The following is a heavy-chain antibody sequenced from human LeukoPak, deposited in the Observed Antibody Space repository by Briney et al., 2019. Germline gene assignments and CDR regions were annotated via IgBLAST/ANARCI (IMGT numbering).Heavy chain of an antibody. D-gene: IGHD2/OR15-2a*01. V-gene: IGHV3-30*03. J-gene: IGHJ6*02. CDR3: ARGQGTTIHYGMDV. CDR2: IQYDGRVE. Sequence: PGRPLRLSCEASGFTVRNYGIHWVRQAPGKGLEWVAVIQYDGRVEFYADSVEGRFTISRDNSKNTLFLQMNSLRAEDTAVYYCARGQGTTIHYGMDVWGQATTVTVSS. CDR1: GFTVRNYG.